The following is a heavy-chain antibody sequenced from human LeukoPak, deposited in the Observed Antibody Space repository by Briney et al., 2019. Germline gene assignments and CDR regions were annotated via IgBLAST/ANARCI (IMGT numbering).Heavy chain of an antibody. CDR3: ARGETSSYDY. CDR2: IYSGGNT. D-gene: IGHD2-2*01. CDR1: GFTVSINY. Sequence: GGSLRLSCAASGFTVSINYMSWVRQAPGKGLEWVSVIYSGGNTYNADSVKGRFTISRDNSKNTVYLQMNSLRAEDTAVYYCARGETSSYDYWGQGTLVTVSS. J-gene: IGHJ4*02. V-gene: IGHV3-53*01.